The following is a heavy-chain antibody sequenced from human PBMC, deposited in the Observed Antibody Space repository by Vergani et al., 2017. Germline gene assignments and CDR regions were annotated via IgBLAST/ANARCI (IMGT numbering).Heavy chain of an antibody. CDR1: GGSFTSYH. V-gene: IGHV4-34*01. Sequence: QVQLQQWGGGLLKPSETLSLTCVVNGGSFTSYHWTWIRQSPGEGLEWVGDIDHTGRPDYNPSLKRRRTMSVDKSRNQFSLTLNSVTATDTAIYFCARVNTETNGHLYYGYYIDVWGEGTAVTVS. J-gene: IGHJ6*03. CDR2: IDHTGRP. CDR3: ARVNTETNGHLYYGYYIDV. D-gene: IGHD4-11*01.